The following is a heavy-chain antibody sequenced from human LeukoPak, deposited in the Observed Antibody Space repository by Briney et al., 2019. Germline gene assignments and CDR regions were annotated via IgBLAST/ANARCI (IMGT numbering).Heavy chain of an antibody. D-gene: IGHD2-15*01. V-gene: IGHV3-53*01. CDR1: GFTVSANY. Sequence: PGGSLRLSCAASGFTVSANYMSWVRQAPGKGLEWVSVIYSGGATYYADSVKGRFIISSDSSKNTLSLQMNTLRVEDTAIYYCARDRGSTGGGDAFDIWGQGTMVTVSS. CDR2: IYSGGAT. CDR3: ARDRGSTGGGDAFDI. J-gene: IGHJ3*02.